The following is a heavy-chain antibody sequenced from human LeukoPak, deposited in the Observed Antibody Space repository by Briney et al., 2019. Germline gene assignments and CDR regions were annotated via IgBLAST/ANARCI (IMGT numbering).Heavy chain of an antibody. D-gene: IGHD1-14*01. Sequence: GGSLRLSCAASGFTFSDYAMSWVRQAPGKGPEWVSSFGTGDDTYYTDSVKGRFIISRDNSKNTLSLQMNSLRADDTAIYYCAKNLPGRPFDYWGQGALVTVSS. V-gene: IGHV3-23*01. J-gene: IGHJ4*02. CDR2: FGTGDDT. CDR3: AKNLPGRPFDY. CDR1: GFTFSDYA.